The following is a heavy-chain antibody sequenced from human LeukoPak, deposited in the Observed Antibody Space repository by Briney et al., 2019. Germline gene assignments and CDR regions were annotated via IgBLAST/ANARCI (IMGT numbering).Heavy chain of an antibody. CDR2: ISYDGSNK. V-gene: IGHV3-30*18. Sequence: SGGSLRLSCAASGFTFSSYGMHWVRQAPGKGLEWVAVISYDGSNKYYADSVKGRFTISRDNSKNTLYLQMNSLRAEDTAVYYCAKDSDAKYDFWNGYYTYYFDYWGQGTLVTVSS. CDR3: AKDSDAKYDFWNGYYTYYFDY. J-gene: IGHJ4*02. CDR1: GFTFSSYG. D-gene: IGHD3/OR15-3a*01.